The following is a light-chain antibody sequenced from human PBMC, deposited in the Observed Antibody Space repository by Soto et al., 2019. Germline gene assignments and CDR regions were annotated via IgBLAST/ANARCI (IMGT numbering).Light chain of an antibody. CDR3: QQGYSIHALT. J-gene: IGKJ4*01. Sequence: AIQLTQSPSSLSASVGDRVTITCRASQGISSALAWYQQKPGKAPKLLIYDASSLESGVPSRFSGSGSGTDFTLTISSLQPEDFATYYCQQGYSIHALTFGGGTKVELK. CDR2: DAS. CDR1: QGISSA. V-gene: IGKV1-13*02.